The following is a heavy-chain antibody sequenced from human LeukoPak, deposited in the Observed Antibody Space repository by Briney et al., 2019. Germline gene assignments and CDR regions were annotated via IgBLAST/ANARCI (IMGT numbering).Heavy chain of an antibody. D-gene: IGHD6-6*01. Sequence: GALRLSCAASGFTFSSYGMSWVRQAPGKGLEWVSAISGSGGSTYYADSVRGRFTISRDNSKNTLYLQMNSLRAEDTAVYYCARDYSSSSLAFDIWGQGTMVTVSS. J-gene: IGHJ3*02. CDR1: GFTFSSYG. CDR3: ARDYSSSSLAFDI. CDR2: ISGSGGST. V-gene: IGHV3-23*01.